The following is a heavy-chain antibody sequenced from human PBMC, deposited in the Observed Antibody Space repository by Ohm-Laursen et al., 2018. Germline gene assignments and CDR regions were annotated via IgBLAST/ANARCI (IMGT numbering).Heavy chain of an antibody. CDR1: GFTFSNYE. J-gene: IGHJ4*02. D-gene: IGHD3-22*01. CDR2: ISSSGSSI. CDR3: AKDLGDSSGYYPDY. Sequence: SLRLSCAASGFTFSNYEMNWVRQAPGKGLEWVSYISSSGSSIYYADSVKGRFTISRDNSKNTLYLQMNSLRAEDTAVYYCAKDLGDSSGYYPDYWGQGTLVTVSS. V-gene: IGHV3-48*03.